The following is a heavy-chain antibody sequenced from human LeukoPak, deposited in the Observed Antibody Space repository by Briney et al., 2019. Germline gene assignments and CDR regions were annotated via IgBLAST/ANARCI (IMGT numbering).Heavy chain of an antibody. CDR3: ARDRGGSYWFSDY. J-gene: IGHJ4*02. D-gene: IGHD1-26*01. Sequence: SVKVPCKASGGTFSSYAISWVRQTPGQGLEGMGRIIPILGIANHAQKFQGRVTISADQPTSTAYMELISLSSEDTAVYYCARDRGGSYWFSDYWGQGTLVTVSS. CDR2: IIPILGIA. CDR1: GGTFSSYA. V-gene: IGHV1-69*04.